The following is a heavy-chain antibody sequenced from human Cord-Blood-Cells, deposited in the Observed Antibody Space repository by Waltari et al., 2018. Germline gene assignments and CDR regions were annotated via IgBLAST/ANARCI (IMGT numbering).Heavy chain of an antibody. CDR2: INHRCGST. Sequence: QVQLVQSGAEVKKPGASVKVSCKASGYTFTSYYMHWVRQAPGQGLKWMGIINHRCGSTRYAQKFQGRVTMTRDTSTSTVYMELSSLRSEDTAVYYCAIFGYGYYYYGMDVWGQGTTVTVSS. CDR3: AIFGYGYYYYGMDV. J-gene: IGHJ6*02. D-gene: IGHD5-18*01. CDR1: GYTFTSYY. V-gene: IGHV1-46*03.